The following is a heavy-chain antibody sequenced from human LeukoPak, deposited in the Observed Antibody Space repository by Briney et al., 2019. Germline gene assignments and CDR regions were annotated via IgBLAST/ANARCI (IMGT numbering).Heavy chain of an antibody. CDR3: ASSSYNWFDP. V-gene: IGHV1-69*04. CDR2: IIPILGIA. Sequence: SVKVSCKASGGTFSSYAIIWVRQAPGQGLEWMGRIIPILGIANYAQKFQGRVTITADKSTSTAYMELSSLRSEDTAVYYCASSSYNWFDPWGQGTLVTVSS. J-gene: IGHJ5*02. CDR1: GGTFSSYA. D-gene: IGHD5-18*01.